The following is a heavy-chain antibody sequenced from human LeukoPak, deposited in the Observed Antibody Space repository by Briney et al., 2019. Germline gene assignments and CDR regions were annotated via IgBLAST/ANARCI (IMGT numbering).Heavy chain of an antibody. CDR3: TTSLAVAGT. CDR1: GFTFSNAW. V-gene: IGHV3-15*01. J-gene: IGHJ4*02. Sequence: KTGGSLRLSCVVSGFTFSNAWMSWVRQAPGTGLDWVGRIKSKTDGGTTDYAAPVKGRFTISRDDLKNTLYLQMNSLKTEDTALYYCTTSLAVAGTWGQGTLVTVSS. D-gene: IGHD6-19*01. CDR2: IKSKTDGGTT.